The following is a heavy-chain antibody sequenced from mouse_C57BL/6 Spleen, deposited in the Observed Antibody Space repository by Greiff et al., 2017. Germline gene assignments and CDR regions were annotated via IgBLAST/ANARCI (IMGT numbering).Heavy chain of an antibody. J-gene: IGHJ1*03. V-gene: IGHV1-53*01. D-gene: IGHD4-1*02. CDR1: GYTFTSYW. Sequence: VQLQHPGTELVKPGASVKLSCKASGYTFTSYWMHWVKQRPGQGLEWIGNIIPSNGGTTDNEKFTSTATLTVDKSSSTAYMQLSSLTSEDSAVYYCASSTGTGYFDVWGTGTTVTVSS. CDR2: IIPSNGGT. CDR3: ASSTGTGYFDV.